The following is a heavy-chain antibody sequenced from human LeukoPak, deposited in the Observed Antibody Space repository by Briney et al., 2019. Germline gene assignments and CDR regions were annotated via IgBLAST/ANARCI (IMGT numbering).Heavy chain of an antibody. CDR3: ARVGATTRGFDY. Sequence: SETLSLTCTVSGASISSSSYYWSWIRQPAGKGLEWIGHIYTSGSTNYNPSLKSRVTISVDTSKNQFSLKLSSVTAADTAVYYCARVGATTRGFDYWGQGTLVTVSS. V-gene: IGHV4-61*09. CDR1: GASISSSSYY. D-gene: IGHD1-26*01. J-gene: IGHJ4*02. CDR2: IYTSGST.